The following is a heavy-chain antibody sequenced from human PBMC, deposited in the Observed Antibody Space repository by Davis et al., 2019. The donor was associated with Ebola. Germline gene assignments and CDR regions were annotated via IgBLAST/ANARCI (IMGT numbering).Heavy chain of an antibody. J-gene: IGHJ4*03. Sequence: PSETLSLTCAVYGGSFNDYYWGWIRQSPGHGLEWIGEINYRGRTYYNMALRSRTSLSIDRSKMQYSLRLTSVTAADTAIYYCATSHQIRGKGCFDYWDQGNLVIVSS. CDR2: INYRGRT. V-gene: IGHV4-34*01. CDR1: GGSFNDYY. D-gene: IGHD2-2*01. CDR3: ATSHQIRGKGCFDY.